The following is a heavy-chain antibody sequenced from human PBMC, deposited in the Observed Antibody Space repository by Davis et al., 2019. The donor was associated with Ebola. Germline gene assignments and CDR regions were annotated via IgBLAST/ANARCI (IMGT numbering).Heavy chain of an antibody. J-gene: IGHJ4*02. V-gene: IGHV1-46*01. CDR2: INPSGGST. Sequence: ASVKVSCKASGYTFSSYYLHWVRQAPGQGLEWLGIINPSGGSTTYARKFQSRVTLTRDTSTSTVYMDLSSLKSEDTAVYYCARDDGGSGYCYDYWGQGTLVTVSS. D-gene: IGHD2-15*01. CDR1: GYTFSSYY. CDR3: ARDDGGSGYCYDY.